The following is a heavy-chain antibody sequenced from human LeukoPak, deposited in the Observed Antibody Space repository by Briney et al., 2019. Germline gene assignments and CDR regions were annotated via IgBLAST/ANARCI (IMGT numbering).Heavy chain of an antibody. J-gene: IGHJ5*02. CDR2: IYYSGST. CDR1: GGSISSSSYY. CDR3: ARAFTMVRGVKVYWFDP. D-gene: IGHD3-10*01. Sequence: PSETLSLTCTASGGSISSSSYYWGWIRQPPGRGLEWIGSIYYSGSTYYNPSLKSRVTISVDTSKNQFSLKLSSVTAADTAVYYCARAFTMVRGVKVYWFDPWGQGTLVTVSS. V-gene: IGHV4-39*07.